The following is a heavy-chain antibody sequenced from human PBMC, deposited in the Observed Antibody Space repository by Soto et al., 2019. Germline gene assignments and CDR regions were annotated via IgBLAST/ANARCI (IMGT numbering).Heavy chain of an antibody. V-gene: IGHV3-23*01. D-gene: IGHD6-13*01. CDR3: AKDQGSSWYEIDY. J-gene: IGHJ4*02. CDR2: ISGSGGST. Sequence: PGGSLRLSCAASGFTFTSYWMHWVRQAPGKGLEWVSTISGSGGSTYYADSVKGRFTISRDNSKNTLYLQMNSLRAEDTAVYYCAKDQGSSWYEIDYWGQGTLVTVS. CDR1: GFTFTSYW.